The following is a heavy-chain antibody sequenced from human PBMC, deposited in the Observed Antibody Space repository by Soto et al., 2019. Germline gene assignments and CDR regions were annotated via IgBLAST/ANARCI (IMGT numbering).Heavy chain of an antibody. V-gene: IGHV4-39*01. CDR2: IYYSGST. J-gene: IGHJ5*02. CDR1: GGSISSSSYY. Sequence: QLQLQESGPGLVKPSETLSLTCTVSGGSISSSSYYWGWIRQPPGKGLEWIGSIYYSGSTYYNPSLKSRXXIXVXXSKNQFSLKLSSVTAADTAVYYCARQHPQRLWFDPWGQGTLVTVSS. CDR3: ARQHPQRLWFDP.